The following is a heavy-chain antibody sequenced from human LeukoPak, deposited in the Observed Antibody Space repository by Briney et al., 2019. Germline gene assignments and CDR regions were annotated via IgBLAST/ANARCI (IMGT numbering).Heavy chain of an antibody. Sequence: GGSLRLSCAASGFTFSSYSMNWVRQAPGKGLEWVSSISSSSSYIYYADSVKGRFTISRDNAKNSLYLQMNSLRAEDTAVYYSARDRGTVSGSYVDAFDIWGQGTMVTVSS. CDR3: ARDRGTVSGSYVDAFDI. CDR1: GFTFSSYS. CDR2: ISSSSSYI. J-gene: IGHJ3*02. D-gene: IGHD3-16*01. V-gene: IGHV3-21*01.